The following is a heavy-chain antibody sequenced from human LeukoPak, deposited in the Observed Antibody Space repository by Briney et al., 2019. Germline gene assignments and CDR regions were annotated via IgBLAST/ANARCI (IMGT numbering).Heavy chain of an antibody. D-gene: IGHD1-26*01. CDR1: GGTFSSYA. CDR2: IIPIFGTA. J-gene: IGHJ4*02. V-gene: IGHV1-69*05. CDR3: AGRSGSYFSHFDY. Sequence: SVKVSCKASGGTFSSYAISWVRQAPGQGLEWMGGIIPIFGTANYAQKFQGRVTITTDESTSTAYMELSSLRSEDTAVYYCAGRSGSYFSHFDYWGQGTLVTVSS.